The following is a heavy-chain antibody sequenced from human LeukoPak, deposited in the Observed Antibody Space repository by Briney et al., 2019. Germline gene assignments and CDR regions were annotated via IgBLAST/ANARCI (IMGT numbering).Heavy chain of an antibody. CDR1: GDSVSTNSAA. D-gene: IGHD1-26*01. CDR3: VRDVRSGTLDY. Sequence: SQTLSLTCAISGDSVSTNSAAWTWIRQSPSGGLEWLGGTYYRSRWYNDYAVSVKSRLTINADTSKNQFSLHLNSVTPEDTAVYYCVRDVRSGTLDYWGQGTLVTVSS. CDR2: TYYRSRWYN. J-gene: IGHJ4*02. V-gene: IGHV6-1*01.